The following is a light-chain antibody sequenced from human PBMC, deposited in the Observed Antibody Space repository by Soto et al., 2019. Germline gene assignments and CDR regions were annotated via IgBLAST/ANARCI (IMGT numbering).Light chain of an antibody. CDR2: DVS. V-gene: IGLV2-14*03. CDR1: SNDVGGYNY. Sequence: QSVLTQPASVSGSPGQSITISCTGTSNDVGGYNYVSWYQQHPGKAPKLMIYDVSNRPSGVSNRFSGSKSANTASLTISGLQTEDESDYYCSSYTGSSTYVFGPGTKVTVL. CDR3: SSYTGSSTYV. J-gene: IGLJ1*01.